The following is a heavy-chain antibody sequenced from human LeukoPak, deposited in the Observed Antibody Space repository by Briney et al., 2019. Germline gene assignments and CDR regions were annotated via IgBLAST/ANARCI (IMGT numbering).Heavy chain of an antibody. Sequence: KSSETLSLTCTVSGGSISSGGYYWRWIRQPPGKGLEWIGYIYHSGSTYYNPSLKSRVTISVDRSKNQFSLKLSSVTAADTAVYYCARDERSSNDAFDIWGQGTMVTVSS. J-gene: IGHJ3*02. CDR2: IYHSGST. D-gene: IGHD6-6*01. V-gene: IGHV4-30-2*01. CDR3: ARDERSSNDAFDI. CDR1: GGSISSGGYY.